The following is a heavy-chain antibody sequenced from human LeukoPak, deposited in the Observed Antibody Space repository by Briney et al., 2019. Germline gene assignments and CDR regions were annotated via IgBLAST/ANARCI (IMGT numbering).Heavy chain of an antibody. CDR1: GDSVTNDNYF. V-gene: IGHV4-30-4*01. D-gene: IGHD1-26*01. J-gene: IGHJ4*02. CDR2: IYHTAGS. CDR3: ARGMRYSESYVVEY. Sequence: SETLSLTCTVSGDSVTNDNYFWSWTRQPPGEGLEWIGYIYHTAGSYYNPSLKSRVTMSIDTSRNQFSLKLSSVTAADTAVHHCARGMRYSESYVVEYWGLGTLVAVSS.